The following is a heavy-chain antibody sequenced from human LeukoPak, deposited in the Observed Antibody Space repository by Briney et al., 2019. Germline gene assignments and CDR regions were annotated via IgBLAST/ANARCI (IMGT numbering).Heavy chain of an antibody. CDR1: GGSISSGGYY. D-gene: IGHD4-17*01. Sequence: SQTLSLTCTVSGGSISSGGYYWSWSRQHPGKGLEWIGYIYYSGSTYYNPSLKSRVTISVDTSKNQFSLKLSSVTAADTAVYYCARDPTDYGDYYYYGMDVWGQGTTVTVSS. CDR2: IYYSGST. J-gene: IGHJ6*02. CDR3: ARDPTDYGDYYYYGMDV. V-gene: IGHV4-31*03.